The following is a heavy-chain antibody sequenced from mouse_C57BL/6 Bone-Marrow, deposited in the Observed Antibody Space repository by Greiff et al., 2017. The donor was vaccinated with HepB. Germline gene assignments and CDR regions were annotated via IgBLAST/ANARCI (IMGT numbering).Heavy chain of an antibody. CDR3: ARAVRDGSSLYFDY. V-gene: IGHV3-1*01. D-gene: IGHD1-1*01. Sequence: EVQLQQSGPGMVKPSQSLSLTCTVTGYSITSGYDWHWIRHFPGNKLEWMGYISYSGTTNYNPSLESRISITHDTSKNHFFLKLNSVTTEDTAKYYGARAVRDGSSLYFDYWGQGTTLTVSS. J-gene: IGHJ2*01. CDR2: ISYSGTT. CDR1: GYSITSGYD.